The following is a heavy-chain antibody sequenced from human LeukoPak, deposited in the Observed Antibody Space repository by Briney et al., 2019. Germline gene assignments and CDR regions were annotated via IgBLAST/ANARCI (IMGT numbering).Heavy chain of an antibody. CDR2: IYYSGST. V-gene: IGHV4-59*01. D-gene: IGHD4-17*01. CDR3: ARVTYGTTDY. J-gene: IGHJ4*02. CDR1: GGSISSYY. Sequence: PSETLSLTCTFSGGSISSYYWSWIRQPPGKGLEWIGYIYYSGSTNYNPSLKSRVTISVDTSKNQFSLKLSSVTAADTAVYYCARVTYGTTDYWGQGTLVTVSS.